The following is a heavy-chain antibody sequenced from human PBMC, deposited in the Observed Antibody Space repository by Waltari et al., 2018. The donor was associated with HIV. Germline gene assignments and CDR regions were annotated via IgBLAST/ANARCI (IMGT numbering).Heavy chain of an antibody. Sequence: QVQLVQSGAEVKKPGASVKVSCKASGYTFTGYYMHWVRQAPGQGLEWMGWVNPNSGGTNYAQKFQGRVTMTRDTSISTAYMELSRLRSDDTAVYYCARGQAVIAAHYYYYGMDVWGQGTTVTVSS. CDR1: GYTFTGYY. J-gene: IGHJ6*02. D-gene: IGHD6-13*01. V-gene: IGHV1-2*02. CDR2: VNPNSGGT. CDR3: ARGQAVIAAHYYYYGMDV.